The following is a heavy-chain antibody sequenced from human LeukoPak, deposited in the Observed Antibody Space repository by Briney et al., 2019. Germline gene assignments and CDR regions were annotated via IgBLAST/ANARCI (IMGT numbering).Heavy chain of an antibody. CDR3: ARENDTWDPFDY. CDR1: RYTFTRYQ. D-gene: IGHD1-1*01. J-gene: IGHJ4*02. CDR2: IKPNTAGT. Sequence: ASVNVPCKASRYTFTRYQMHWVRQAPGQEGEWMGWIKPNTAGTNSAQKFQSRVTMTWDTSISTAYMDLSSLRSDDTAVYYCARENDTWDPFDYWGQGTLVTVSS. V-gene: IGHV1-2*02.